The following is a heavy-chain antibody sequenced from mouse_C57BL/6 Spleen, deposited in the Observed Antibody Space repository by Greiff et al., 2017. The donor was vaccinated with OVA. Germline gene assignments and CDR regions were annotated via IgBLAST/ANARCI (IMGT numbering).Heavy chain of an antibody. D-gene: IGHD2-4*01. CDR3: ARHRNYDYYYAMDY. J-gene: IGHJ4*01. V-gene: IGHV5-6*01. Sequence: EVKVVESGGDLVKPGGSLKLSCAASGFTFSSYGMSWVRQTPDKRLEWVATISSGGSYTYYPDSVKGRFTISRDNAKNTLYLQMSSLKSEDTAMYYCARHRNYDYYYAMDYWGQGTSVTVSS. CDR2: ISSGGSYT. CDR1: GFTFSSYG.